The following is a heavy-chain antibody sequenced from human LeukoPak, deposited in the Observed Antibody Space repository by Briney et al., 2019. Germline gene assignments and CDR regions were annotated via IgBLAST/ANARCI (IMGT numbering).Heavy chain of an antibody. D-gene: IGHD1-26*01. V-gene: IGHV1-3*01. CDR2: INAGNGNT. J-gene: IGHJ4*02. CDR1: GYTFTSYA. CDR3: ARALGATSYFDY. Sequence: ASVKVSCKASGYTFTSYAMHWVRQAPRQRLEWMGWINAGNGNTKYSQKFQGRVTITRDTSASTAYMELSSLRSEDTAVYYCARALGATSYFDYWGQGTLVTVSS.